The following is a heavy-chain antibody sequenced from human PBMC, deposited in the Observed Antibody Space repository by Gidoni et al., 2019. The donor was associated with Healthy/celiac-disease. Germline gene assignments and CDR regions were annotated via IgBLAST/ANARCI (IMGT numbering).Heavy chain of an antibody. J-gene: IGHJ4*02. V-gene: IGHV4-31*03. CDR1: GCSISSGGYY. CDR2: IYYSGST. CDR3: ARDPAKDCSSTSCPVLSVV. D-gene: IGHD2-2*01. Sequence: QLQLQESRPGLVKPSQTLSLPCTVSGCSISSGGYYWSWIRQPPGKGLEWIGYIYYSGSTYYNPSLKSRVTISVDTSKNQFSLKLSSVTAADTAVYYCARDPAKDCSSTSCPVLSVVWGQGTLVTVSS.